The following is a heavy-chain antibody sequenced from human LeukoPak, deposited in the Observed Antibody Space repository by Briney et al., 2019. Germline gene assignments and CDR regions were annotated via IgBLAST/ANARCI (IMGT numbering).Heavy chain of an antibody. V-gene: IGHV4-34*01. CDR2: INHSGST. CDR3: ARVVSGYDHGDY. J-gene: IGHJ4*02. Sequence: PSETLSLTCAVSGGSFSGYYWSWIRQPPGKGLEWIGEINHSGSTNYNPSLKSRVTISVDTSKNQFSLKLSSVTAADTAVYYCARVVSGYDHGDYWGQGTLVTVSS. D-gene: IGHD5-12*01. CDR1: GGSFSGYY.